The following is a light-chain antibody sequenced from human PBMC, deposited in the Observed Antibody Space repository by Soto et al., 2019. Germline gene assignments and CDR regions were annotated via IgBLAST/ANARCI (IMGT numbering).Light chain of an antibody. Sequence: DIQLTQSPSSLSASVGNRVTITCRASQIVSKFLNWYQHKPGKAPKLLIFSASTLESGVPSRFSGSGSGTYFTLSISSLQPEDFATYYCQQSYSPPGTFGQGTKVDIK. CDR2: SAS. V-gene: IGKV1-39*01. J-gene: IGKJ1*01. CDR3: QQSYSPPGT. CDR1: QIVSKF.